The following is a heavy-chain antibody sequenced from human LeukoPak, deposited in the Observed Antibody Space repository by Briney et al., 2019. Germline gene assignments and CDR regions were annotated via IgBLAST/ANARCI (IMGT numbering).Heavy chain of an antibody. CDR3: ARRAIVVVPAAITGIDY. J-gene: IGHJ4*02. CDR1: GGSISSSSYY. CDR2: IYYSGST. V-gene: IGHV4-39*01. D-gene: IGHD2-2*02. Sequence: SETLSLTCTVSGGSISSSSYYWGWIRQPPGKGLEWIGSIYYSGSTYYNPSLKSRVTISVDTSKNQFSLKLSSVTAADTAVYYCARRAIVVVPAAITGIDYWGQGTLVTVSS.